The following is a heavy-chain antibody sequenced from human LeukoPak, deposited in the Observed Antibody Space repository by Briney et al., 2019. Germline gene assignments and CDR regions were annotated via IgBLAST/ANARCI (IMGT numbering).Heavy chain of an antibody. J-gene: IGHJ4*02. D-gene: IGHD3-10*01. CDR1: GFTVSSNY. CDR2: IYSGGST. CDR3: ARGNSGVAVRGPLGGY. V-gene: IGHV3-66*01. Sequence: GGSLRLSCAASGFTVSSNYMSWVRQAPGKGLEWVSVIYSGGSTYYADSVKGRFTISRDNSKNTLYLQMNSLRAEDTAVYYCARGNSGVAVRGPLGGYWGQGTLVTVSS.